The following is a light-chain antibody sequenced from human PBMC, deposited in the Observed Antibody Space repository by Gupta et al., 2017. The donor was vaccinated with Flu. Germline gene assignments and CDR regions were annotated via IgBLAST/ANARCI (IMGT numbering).Light chain of an antibody. Sequence: DIQRIQTPSSLSASVGDSVTITCLSNQDNNSYLNWYQLKPGKAPKLLIFAASTLHRGGQSRFTGSGSGTKFTLNISSLQPEDFATYYCQQSYIGTLITFGPGTTVEIK. CDR2: AAS. J-gene: IGKJ3*01. V-gene: IGKV1-39*01. CDR3: QQSYIGTLIT. CDR1: QDNNSY.